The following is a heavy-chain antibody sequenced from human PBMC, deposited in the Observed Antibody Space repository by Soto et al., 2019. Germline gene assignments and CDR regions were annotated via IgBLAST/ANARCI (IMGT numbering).Heavy chain of an antibody. Sequence: PGGSLRLSCAASGFTFSGYWMHWVRQAPGKGLEWVSRIKSDGSGTTYADSVKGRFSISRDNAKNSLYLQMNSLRAEDTAVYYCAKDRGRGSPVSGGMDVWGQGTTVTVSS. V-gene: IGHV3-74*03. CDR1: GFTFSGYW. CDR2: IKSDGSGT. CDR3: AKDRGRGSPVSGGMDV. D-gene: IGHD3-10*01. J-gene: IGHJ6*02.